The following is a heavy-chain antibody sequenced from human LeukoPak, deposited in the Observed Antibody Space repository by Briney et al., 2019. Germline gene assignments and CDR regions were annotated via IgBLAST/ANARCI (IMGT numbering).Heavy chain of an antibody. J-gene: IGHJ6*03. D-gene: IGHD3-22*01. Sequence: ASVKVFCKASGGTFSSYAISWVRQAPGQGLEWMGGIIPIFGTANYAQKFQGRVTITTDESTSTAYMELSSLRSEDTAVYYCARVVVIPDYYYYYMDVWGKGTTVTVSS. CDR1: GGTFSSYA. CDR2: IIPIFGTA. CDR3: ARVVVIPDYYYYYMDV. V-gene: IGHV1-69*05.